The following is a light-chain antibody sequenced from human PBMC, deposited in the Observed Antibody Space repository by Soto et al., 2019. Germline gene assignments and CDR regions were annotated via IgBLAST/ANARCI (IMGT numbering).Light chain of an antibody. CDR3: HQFASSLT. V-gene: IGKV3-20*01. CDR2: GAS. J-gene: IGKJ1*01. CDR1: QTFSSTF. Sequence: EIVLTQSPGTLSLSPGERATLSCRASQTFSSTFFAWYQQKPGQAPRLLIYGASTRATGIPDRFSGSASGTDFTLTISRLEPEDFAVYFCHQFASSLTFGQGTKVEIK.